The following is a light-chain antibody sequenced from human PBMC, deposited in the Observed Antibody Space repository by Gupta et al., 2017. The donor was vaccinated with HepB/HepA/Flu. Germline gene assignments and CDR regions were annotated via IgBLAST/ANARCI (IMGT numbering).Light chain of an antibody. V-gene: IGKV2-30*01. CDR2: KIS. CDR3: MECRHWT. J-gene: IGKJ1*01. Sequence: DFVMTQSPLSLPVTLGQPASISCRSSQSLVYSDGNTYLNWLHQRPGQSPRRLIYKISNRDSGVPDRFSGSGSGTNFTLKISRVEAEDFGVYCCMECRHWTFGQGTKVEIK. CDR1: QSLVYSDGNTY.